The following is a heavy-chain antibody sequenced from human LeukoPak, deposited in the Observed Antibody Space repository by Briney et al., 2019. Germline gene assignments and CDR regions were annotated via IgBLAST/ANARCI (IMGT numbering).Heavy chain of an antibody. CDR3: ARDPTVAEAW. J-gene: IGHJ4*02. D-gene: IGHD6-13*01. Sequence: GGSLRLSCTASGFTLSSYSMTWVRQAPGKGLEWVSSISSGGSYIYYADSVKGRFTTSRDNARNSLYLQMDGLRAEDTAVYYCARDPTVAEAWWGQGTQVTVSS. V-gene: IGHV3-21*01. CDR1: GFTLSSYS. CDR2: ISSGGSYI.